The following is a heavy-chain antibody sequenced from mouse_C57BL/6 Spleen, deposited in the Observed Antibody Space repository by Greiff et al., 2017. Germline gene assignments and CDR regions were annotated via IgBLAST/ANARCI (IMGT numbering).Heavy chain of an antibody. V-gene: IGHV5-4*01. CDR3: ARDAATVEYYFDY. Sequence: EVQLVESGGGLVKPGGSLKLSCAASGFTFSSYAMSWVRQTPEKRLEWVATISDGGSYTYYPDNVKGRFTISRDNAKNNLYLQMSHLKSEDTAMYYCARDAATVEYYFDYWGQGTTLTVSS. CDR2: ISDGGSYT. CDR1: GFTFSSYA. D-gene: IGHD1-1*01. J-gene: IGHJ2*01.